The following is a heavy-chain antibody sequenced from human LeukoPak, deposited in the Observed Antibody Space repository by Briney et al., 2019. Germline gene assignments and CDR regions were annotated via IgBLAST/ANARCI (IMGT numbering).Heavy chain of an antibody. V-gene: IGHV3-43*02. J-gene: IGHJ4*02. CDR2: ISGDGGST. Sequence: GGSLRLSCAASGFTFDDYAMHWVRQAPGKGLEWVSLISGDGGSTYHADSVKGRFTISRDNSKNSLYLQMNSPRTEDTALYYCAKVRGSYYYYFDYWGQGTLVTVSS. CDR1: GFTFDDYA. CDR3: AKVRGSYYYYFDY. D-gene: IGHD1-26*01.